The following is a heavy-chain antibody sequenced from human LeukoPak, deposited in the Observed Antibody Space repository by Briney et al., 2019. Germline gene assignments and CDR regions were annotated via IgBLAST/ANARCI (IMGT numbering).Heavy chain of an antibody. CDR3: AKDQTTVTTLTNPPGDY. CDR2: ISGSGGST. Sequence: GGSLRLSCAASGFTFSSYAMSWVRQAPGKGLEWVSAISGSGGSTYYADSVKGRFTISRDNSKNTLYLQMNSLRAEDTAVYYCAKDQTTVTTLTNPPGDYWGQGTLVTVSS. D-gene: IGHD4-17*01. J-gene: IGHJ4*02. V-gene: IGHV3-23*01. CDR1: GFTFSSYA.